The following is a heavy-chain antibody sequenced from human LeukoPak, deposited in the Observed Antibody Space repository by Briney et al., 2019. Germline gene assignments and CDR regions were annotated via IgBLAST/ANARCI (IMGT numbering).Heavy chain of an antibody. CDR3: ARSPTGYSSGPVYYYYMDV. V-gene: IGHV1-69*13. CDR1: GGTFSSYA. Sequence: SVKVSCKASGGTFSSYAISWVRQAPGQGLELMGGIIPIFGTANYAQKFQGRVTMTADESTSTAYMELSSLRSEDTAVYYCARSPTGYSSGPVYYYYMDVWGKGTTVTVSS. D-gene: IGHD6-25*01. J-gene: IGHJ6*03. CDR2: IIPIFGTA.